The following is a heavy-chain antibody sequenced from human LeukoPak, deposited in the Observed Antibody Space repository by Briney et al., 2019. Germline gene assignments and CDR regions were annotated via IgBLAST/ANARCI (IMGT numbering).Heavy chain of an antibody. CDR1: GGSISSSSYY. CDR3: ARDFWSPTYYFDY. J-gene: IGHJ4*02. D-gene: IGHD3-3*01. CDR2: IYYSGST. Sequence: PSETLSLTCTVSGGSISSSSYYWGWIRQPPGKGLEWIGSIYYSGSTYYNPSLKSRVTISVDTSKNQFSLKLSSVTAADTAVYYCARDFWSPTYYFDYWGQGTLVTVSS. V-gene: IGHV4-39*07.